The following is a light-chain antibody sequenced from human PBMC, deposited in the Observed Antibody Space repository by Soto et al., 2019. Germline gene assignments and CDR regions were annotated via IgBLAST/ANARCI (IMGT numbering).Light chain of an antibody. J-gene: IGKJ1*01. CDR1: QNINNW. Sequence: DIQMTQSPSTLSASVGDRVTITCRASQNINNWVAWYQQKPGKAPKFLIYDASTLASGVPSRFSGSGFGTEFSLTISSLQPDDSGSYYCQHLRTFGQETKVEIK. V-gene: IGKV1-5*01. CDR3: QHLRT. CDR2: DAS.